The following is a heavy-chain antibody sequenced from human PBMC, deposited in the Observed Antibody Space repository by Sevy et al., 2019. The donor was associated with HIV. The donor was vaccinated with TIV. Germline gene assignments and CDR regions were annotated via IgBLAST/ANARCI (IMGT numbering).Heavy chain of an antibody. Sequence: ASVKVSCKASGGTFSSYAISWVRQAPGQGLEWMGGIIPIFGTANYAQKFQGRVTITEDESTSIAYMGLSSLSSEDTAVNCCAGKGFGDYYDSSGYYDAFDIWGQGTMVTVSS. CDR1: GGTFSSYA. CDR3: AGKGFGDYYDSSGYYDAFDI. J-gene: IGHJ3*02. D-gene: IGHD3-22*01. V-gene: IGHV1-69*13. CDR2: IIPIFGTA.